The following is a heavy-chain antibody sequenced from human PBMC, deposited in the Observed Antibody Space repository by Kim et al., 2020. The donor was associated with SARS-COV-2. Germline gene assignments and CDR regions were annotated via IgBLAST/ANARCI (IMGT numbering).Heavy chain of an antibody. J-gene: IGHJ5*02. CDR2: INAGNGNT. CDR3: ARDSEPGVYGDYALDP. CDR1: GYTFTSYA. Sequence: ASVKVSCKASGYTFTSYAMHWVRQAPGQRLEWMGWINAGNGNTKYSQKFQGRVTITRDTSASTAYMELSSLRSEDTAVYYCARDSEPGVYGDYALDPWGQGTLVTVSS. D-gene: IGHD4-17*01. V-gene: IGHV1-3*01.